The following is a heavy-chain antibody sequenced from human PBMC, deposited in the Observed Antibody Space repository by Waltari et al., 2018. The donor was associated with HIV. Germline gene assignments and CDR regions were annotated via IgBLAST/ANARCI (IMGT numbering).Heavy chain of an antibody. V-gene: IGHV1-2*02. J-gene: IGHJ4*02. D-gene: IGHD2-15*01. CDR2: SNPDNGGT. CDR1: GYTFTGYY. CDR3: ARDICNGGSCYSYYFDN. Sequence: QVQLVQSGAEVKKPGASVKVSCKASGYTFTGYYLHWVRQAPGQGLEWMGWSNPDNGGTKYAQKFQGRVTMTRDTSISTAYMELSRLRSDDTAVYYCARDICNGGSCYSYYFDNWGQGTLVTVSS.